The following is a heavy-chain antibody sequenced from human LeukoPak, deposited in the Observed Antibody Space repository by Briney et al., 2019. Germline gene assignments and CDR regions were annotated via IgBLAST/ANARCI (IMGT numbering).Heavy chain of an antibody. CDR2: IYHSGST. J-gene: IGHJ6*03. CDR1: GGSISSSNW. CDR3: ARESPSPMVAAAMPYYYYYYMDV. D-gene: IGHD2-2*01. V-gene: IGHV4-4*02. Sequence: PSETLSLTCAVSGGSISSSNWWSWVRQPPGKGLEWIGEIYHSGSTNYNPSLKSRVTISVDKSKNQFSLKLSSVTAADTAVYYCARESPSPMVAAAMPYYYYYYMDVWGKGTTVTVSS.